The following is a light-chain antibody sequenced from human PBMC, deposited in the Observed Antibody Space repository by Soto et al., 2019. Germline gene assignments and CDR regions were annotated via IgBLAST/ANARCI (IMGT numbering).Light chain of an antibody. J-gene: IGLJ1*01. CDR2: EVS. V-gene: IGLV2-8*01. CDR3: SSYAGSTGV. Sequence: QSVLTRPPSASGSPGQSVTISCTGTSSDVGGYNYVSWYQQHPGKAPKLMIYEVSKRPSGVPDRFSGSKSGNTASLTVSGLQAEDEADYYCSSYAGSTGVFGTGTKLTVL. CDR1: SSDVGGYNY.